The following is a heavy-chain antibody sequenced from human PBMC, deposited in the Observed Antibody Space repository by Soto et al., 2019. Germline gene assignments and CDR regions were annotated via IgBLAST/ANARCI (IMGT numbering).Heavy chain of an antibody. CDR2: IYQSGST. V-gene: IGHV4-30-2*01. J-gene: IGHJ3*02. CDR3: ARELLYYDSSGYSWDDAFDI. D-gene: IGHD3-22*01. Sequence: LSLTCAVSGGSLSSSAYSWSWIRQPPGKGLEWIGFIYQSGSTYYNPSLKSRVTMALDRPKNQFSLKLTSVTAADTAVYYCARELLYYDSSGYSWDDAFDIWGQGTLVTVSS. CDR1: GGSLSSSAYS.